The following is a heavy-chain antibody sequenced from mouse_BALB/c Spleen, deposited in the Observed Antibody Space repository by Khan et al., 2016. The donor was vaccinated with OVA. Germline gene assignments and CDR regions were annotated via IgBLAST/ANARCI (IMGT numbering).Heavy chain of an antibody. Sequence: EVQLQQSGPELVKPGASVRLSCKTSGYTFTEYTMHWVKQSLGKSLEWIGGLNPNNGGTSYNQKFKGKATLTVDKSSSTAFMELRSLTSEDSAVYYCARREYYAYYWFFDVWGAGTTVTVSS. D-gene: IGHD1-2*01. J-gene: IGHJ1*01. V-gene: IGHV1-26*01. CDR3: ARREYYAYYWFFDV. CDR2: LNPNNGGT. CDR1: GYTFTEYT.